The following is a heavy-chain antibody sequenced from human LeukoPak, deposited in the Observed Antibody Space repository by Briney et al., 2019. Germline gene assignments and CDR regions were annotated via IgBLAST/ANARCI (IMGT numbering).Heavy chain of an antibody. CDR3: AKGRSSEGIAAALFDY. V-gene: IGHV3-23*01. CDR2: ISGSGGST. Sequence: PGGSLRLSCAASGFTFSSYAMSWVRQAPGKGLEWVSAISGSGGSTYYADSVKGRFTISRDNSKNTLYLQMNSLRAEDTAVYYCAKGRSSEGIAAALFDYWGQGTLVTVSS. CDR1: GFTFSSYA. J-gene: IGHJ4*02. D-gene: IGHD6-13*01.